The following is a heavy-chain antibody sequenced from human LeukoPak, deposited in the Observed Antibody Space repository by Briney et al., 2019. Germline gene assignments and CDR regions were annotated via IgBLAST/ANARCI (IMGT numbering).Heavy chain of an antibody. D-gene: IGHD2-21*01. Sequence: GGSLRLSCAASGFTFSNYAMNWVRQAPGKGLEWVSAISSSGLTTYYADSVKGRFSISRDNSKNTLYLQMNSLRAEDTAVYYCARLLAYWGQGTLVTVSS. J-gene: IGHJ4*02. CDR1: GFTFSNYA. V-gene: IGHV3-23*01. CDR3: ARLLAY. CDR2: ISSSGLTT.